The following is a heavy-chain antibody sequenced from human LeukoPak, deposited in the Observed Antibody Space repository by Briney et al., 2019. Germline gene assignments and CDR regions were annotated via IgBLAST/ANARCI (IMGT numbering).Heavy chain of an antibody. Sequence: SVKVSCKASGGTFSSYAISWVRQAPGQGLEWMGRIIPILGIANYAQKFQGRVTITADKSTSTACMELSSLRSEDTAVYYCARDYYDSSDSWFDPWGQGTLVTVS. CDR2: IIPILGIA. J-gene: IGHJ5*02. D-gene: IGHD3-22*01. V-gene: IGHV1-69*04. CDR3: ARDYYDSSDSWFDP. CDR1: GGTFSSYA.